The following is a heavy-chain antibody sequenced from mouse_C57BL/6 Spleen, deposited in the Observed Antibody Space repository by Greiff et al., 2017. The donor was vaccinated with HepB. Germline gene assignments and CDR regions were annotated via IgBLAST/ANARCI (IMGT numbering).Heavy chain of an antibody. CDR3: ARITTVVQYYFDY. D-gene: IGHD1-1*01. J-gene: IGHJ2*01. Sequence: QVQLKESGAELARPGASVKLSCKASGYTFTSYGISWVKQRTGQGLEWIGEIYPRSGNTYYNEKFKGKATLTADKSSSTAYMELRSLTSEDSAVYFCARITTVVQYYFDYWGQGTTLTVSS. CDR2: IYPRSGNT. V-gene: IGHV1-81*01. CDR1: GYTFTSYG.